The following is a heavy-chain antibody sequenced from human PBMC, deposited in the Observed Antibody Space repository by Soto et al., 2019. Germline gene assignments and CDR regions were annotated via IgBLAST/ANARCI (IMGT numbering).Heavy chain of an antibody. CDR2: ISGSGGTT. CDR1: GFTFSTYA. D-gene: IGHD6-19*01. J-gene: IGHJ4*02. V-gene: IGHV3-23*01. Sequence: GGSLRLSCAASGFTFSTYAMSWVRQAPGRGLEWVSGISGSGGTTYYADSVKGRFTISRDNSKNTLYLQMNSLRAEDTAVYYCAKDLSGWPQGEIDYWGQGTLVTVSS. CDR3: AKDLSGWPQGEIDY.